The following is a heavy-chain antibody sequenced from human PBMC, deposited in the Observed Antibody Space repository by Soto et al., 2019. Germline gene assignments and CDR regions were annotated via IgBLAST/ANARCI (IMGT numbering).Heavy chain of an antibody. CDR2: VSSGGST. V-gene: IGHV4-30-4*01. J-gene: IGHJ4*02. CDR1: GGSMRGGNYY. CDR3: ARRGGYSYGSPFAY. D-gene: IGHD5-18*01. Sequence: PSETLSLTCSVSGGSMRGGNYYWTWIRQPPGKALEWIGCVSSGGSTFYTPSLTGRVTISLDTSNNEFSLRLTSVTAADTAVYYCARRGGYSYGSPFAYWGQGSLVTVSS.